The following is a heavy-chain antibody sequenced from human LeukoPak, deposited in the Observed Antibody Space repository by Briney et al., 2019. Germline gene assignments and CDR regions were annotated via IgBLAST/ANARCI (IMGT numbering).Heavy chain of an antibody. CDR3: ARGSQRYYYDSSGYYYAYYFDY. CDR1: GFTFSSYA. V-gene: IGHV3-23*01. Sequence: GGSLRLSCAASGFTFSSYAMSWVRQAPGKGLEWVSGISGGGGSTYYADSVKGRFTISRDNSKNTLYLQINSLRAEDTAVYCCARGSQRYYYDSSGYYYAYYFDYWGQGTLVTVSS. CDR2: ISGGGGST. J-gene: IGHJ4*02. D-gene: IGHD3-22*01.